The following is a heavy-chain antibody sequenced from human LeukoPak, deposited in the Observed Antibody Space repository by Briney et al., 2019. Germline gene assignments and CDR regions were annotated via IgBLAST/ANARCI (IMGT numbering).Heavy chain of an antibody. CDR3: AREAVTTLGYFDY. Sequence: SETLSLTCTVSGGSISSYYWSWIRQPPGKGLEWIGYIYYSGSTDYNPSLKSRVTISVDTSKNQFSLKLSSVTAADTAVYYCAREAVTTLGYFDYWGQGPRSPSPQ. J-gene: IGHJ4*02. V-gene: IGHV4-59*01. CDR1: GGSISSYY. CDR2: IYYSGST. D-gene: IGHD4-17*01.